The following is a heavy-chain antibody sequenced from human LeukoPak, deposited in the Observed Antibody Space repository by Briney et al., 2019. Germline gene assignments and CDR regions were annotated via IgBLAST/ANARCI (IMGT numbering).Heavy chain of an antibody. J-gene: IGHJ6*03. V-gene: IGHV1-69*04. CDR3: ARDRGRIGVVVPATYAPYYMDV. D-gene: IGHD2-2*01. Sequence: SVKVSCKASGGTFSSYAISWVRQAPGQGLEWMGRIIPILGIANYAQKFQGRVTITADKSTSTAYMELSSLRAEDTAVYYCARDRGRIGVVVPATYAPYYMDVWGKGTTVTVSS. CDR2: IIPILGIA. CDR1: GGTFSSYA.